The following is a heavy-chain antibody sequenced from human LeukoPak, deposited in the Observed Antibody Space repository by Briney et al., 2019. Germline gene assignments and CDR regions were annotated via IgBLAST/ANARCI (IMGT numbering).Heavy chain of an antibody. CDR1: GFTFSSYA. J-gene: IGHJ4*02. CDR3: AKGCSSTSCYGHWNY. Sequence: TGGSLRLSCAASGFTFSSYAMSWVRQAPGKGLEWVSAISGSGGSTYYADSVKGRFTISRDNSKNTLYLQMNSLRAEDTAVYYCAKGCSSTSCYGHWNYWGQGTLVTASS. CDR2: ISGSGGST. D-gene: IGHD2-2*01. V-gene: IGHV3-23*01.